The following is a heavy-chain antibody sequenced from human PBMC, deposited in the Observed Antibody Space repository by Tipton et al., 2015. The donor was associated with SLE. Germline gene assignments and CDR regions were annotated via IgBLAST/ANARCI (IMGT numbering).Heavy chain of an antibody. J-gene: IGHJ6*02. CDR1: GFTVNGDY. CDR2: IYSGGST. V-gene: IGHV3-66*01. CDR3: ARDQGSGYDYGPEDV. Sequence: SLRLSCAGTGFTVNGDYMTWVRQAPGKGLEWVSVIYSGGSTYYADSVKGRFTISRDNSKNTLYLQMNSLRAEDTAVYYCARDQGSGYDYGPEDVWGQGTTVTVSS. D-gene: IGHD5-12*01.